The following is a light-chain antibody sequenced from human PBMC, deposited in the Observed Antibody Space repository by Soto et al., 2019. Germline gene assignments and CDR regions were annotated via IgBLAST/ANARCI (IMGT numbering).Light chain of an antibody. V-gene: IGKV3-20*01. CDR3: QQYGSTPLT. Sequence: VLTQSPGTLSLSPGERATLSCRASQSVITYLAWYQQKPGQAPRLLIYGASSRATGIPDRFSGSGSGTDFTLTISRLEPEDVAVYYCQQYGSTPLTFGGGTKVEIK. CDR2: GAS. J-gene: IGKJ4*01. CDR1: QSVITY.